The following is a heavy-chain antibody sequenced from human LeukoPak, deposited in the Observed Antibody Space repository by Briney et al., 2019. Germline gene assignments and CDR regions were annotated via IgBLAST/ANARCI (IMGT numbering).Heavy chain of an antibody. CDR3: ARDSRYYDFWSGYLDY. Sequence: SETLSLTCSVSSGFISNYYWNWIRQPAGKGLEWIGRTYTSGNTNYSPSLKSRVTMSVATSNNQFFLNLKSVTAADRAVYYCARDSRYYDFWSGYLDYWGHGALVTVSS. D-gene: IGHD3-3*01. J-gene: IGHJ4*01. V-gene: IGHV4-4*07. CDR2: TYTSGNT. CDR1: SGFISNYY.